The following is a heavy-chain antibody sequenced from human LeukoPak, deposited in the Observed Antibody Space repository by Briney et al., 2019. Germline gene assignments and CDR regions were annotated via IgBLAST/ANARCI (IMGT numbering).Heavy chain of an antibody. CDR2: IYYSGST. Sequence: SETLSLTCTVSGGSISDNYWSWIRQPPGKGLEWIGYIYYSGSTYYNPSLKSRVTMSVDTSKNRFSLKLSSVTAVDTAVYYCARESTVTKGFDYWGQGTLVTVSS. CDR3: ARESTVTKGFDY. V-gene: IGHV4-59*12. CDR1: GGSISDNY. J-gene: IGHJ4*02. D-gene: IGHD4-17*01.